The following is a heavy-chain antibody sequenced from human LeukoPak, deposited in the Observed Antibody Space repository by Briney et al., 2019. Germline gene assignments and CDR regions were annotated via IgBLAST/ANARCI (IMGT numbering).Heavy chain of an antibody. CDR2: ISSSSSYI. CDR1: GFTFSSYS. D-gene: IGHD1-20*01. Sequence: GGSLRLSCAASGFTFSSYSMNWVRQAPGKGLEWVSSISSSSSYIYYADSVKGRFTISRDNAKNSLYLQMNSLRAEDTAVYYCARDPRGYNWNAVSDAFDIWGQGTMVTVSS. J-gene: IGHJ3*02. V-gene: IGHV3-21*01. CDR3: ARDPRGYNWNAVSDAFDI.